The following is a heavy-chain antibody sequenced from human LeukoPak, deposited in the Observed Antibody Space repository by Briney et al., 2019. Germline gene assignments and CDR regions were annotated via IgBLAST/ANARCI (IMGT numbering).Heavy chain of an antibody. J-gene: IGHJ4*02. CDR2: ISGSGGST. CDR1: GFTFSSYA. CDR3: AKSVHIVVVPAAIPTDY. D-gene: IGHD2-2*01. V-gene: IGHV3-23*01. Sequence: GGSLRLSCAASGFTFSSYAMSWVRQAPGKGLEWVSAISGSGGSTYYADSVKGRFTISRDNSKNTLYLQVNSLRAEDTAVYYCAKSVHIVVVPAAIPTDYWGQGTLVTVSS.